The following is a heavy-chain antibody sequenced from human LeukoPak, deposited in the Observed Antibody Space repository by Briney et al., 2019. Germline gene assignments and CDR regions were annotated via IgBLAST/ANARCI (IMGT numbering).Heavy chain of an antibody. CDR3: GRSQNYNDSSGYSY. D-gene: IGHD3-22*01. V-gene: IGHV3-7*01. J-gene: IGHJ4*02. Sequence: GGSLRLSCAASGFTFSNYWMSWVRQAPGKGLEWVANIKKDGSEKYYVDSVKGRFTVSRDNAKKSLYLQMNSLRAEDTAVYYCGRSQNYNDSSGYSYWGQGTLVTVSS. CDR2: IKKDGSEK. CDR1: GFTFSNYW.